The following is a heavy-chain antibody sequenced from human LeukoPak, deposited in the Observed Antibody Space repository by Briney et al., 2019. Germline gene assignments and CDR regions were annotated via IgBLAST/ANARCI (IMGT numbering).Heavy chain of an antibody. D-gene: IGHD4-17*01. CDR1: GFTFSSYA. Sequence: GGSLRLSCAASGFTFSSYAMSWVRQAPGKGREWVSAISGSGGSTYYADSVKGRFTISRDNSKNTLYLQMNSLRAEDTAVYYCAKVRHDYGDYVGFDYWGQGTLVTVSS. V-gene: IGHV3-23*01. CDR2: ISGSGGST. J-gene: IGHJ4*02. CDR3: AKVRHDYGDYVGFDY.